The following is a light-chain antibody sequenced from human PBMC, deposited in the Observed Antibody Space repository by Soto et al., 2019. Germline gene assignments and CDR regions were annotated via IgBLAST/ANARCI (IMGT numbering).Light chain of an antibody. CDR1: QDTRSY. Sequence: DIQLTQSPSFLSASVGDRVTITCRASQDTRSYLAWYQQKPGKAPKLLIYVASTLQSGVPSRFSGSGSGTAFTLTISSLQTEDFATYYWQQHNSYPLTLGPGTKVEIK. V-gene: IGKV1-9*01. J-gene: IGKJ3*01. CDR3: QQHNSYPLT. CDR2: VAS.